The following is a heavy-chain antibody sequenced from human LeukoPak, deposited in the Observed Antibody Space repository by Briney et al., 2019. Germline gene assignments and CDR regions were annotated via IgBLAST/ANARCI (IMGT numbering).Heavy chain of an antibody. CDR2: INPNSGGT. V-gene: IGHV1-2*02. Sequence: ASVKVSYKASGYTFTAYYMHWVRQAPGQGLEWMGWINPNSGGTNYAQKLQGRVTMTRDTSISTAYMELSRLRSDDTAVYYCARDHWDYCSSTSCYSAAFDIWGQGTMVTVSS. CDR3: ARDHWDYCSSTSCYSAAFDI. CDR1: GYTFTAYY. J-gene: IGHJ3*02. D-gene: IGHD2-2*02.